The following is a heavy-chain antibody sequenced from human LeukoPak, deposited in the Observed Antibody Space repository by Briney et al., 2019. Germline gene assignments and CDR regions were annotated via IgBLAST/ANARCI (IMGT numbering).Heavy chain of an antibody. CDR3: ARVVPAVKGAYFDY. CDR2: IYSGGST. J-gene: IGHJ4*02. D-gene: IGHD6-6*01. V-gene: IGHV3-53*01. CDR1: GFTVSSNY. Sequence: GGSLRLSCAASGFTVSSNYMSWVRQAPGKGLEWVSVIYSGGSTYYTDSVKGRFTISRDNSKNTLYLQMNSLRAEDTAVYYCARVVPAVKGAYFDYWGQGTLVTVSS.